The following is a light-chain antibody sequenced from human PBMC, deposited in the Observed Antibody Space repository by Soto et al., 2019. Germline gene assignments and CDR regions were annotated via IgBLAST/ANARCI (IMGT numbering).Light chain of an antibody. CDR3: QQSYSMPLT. CDR2: GAS. CDR1: QRISTS. J-gene: IGKJ4*01. Sequence: DIQMTQSPSSLSAAVGDRVAITCRASQRISTSLNWYQQRPGKSPELLIYGASDLQSGAPSRFSGLGSGTDFNLIISNLQPEGFATYYCQQSYSMPLTFGGGTKVEIK. V-gene: IGKV1-39*01.